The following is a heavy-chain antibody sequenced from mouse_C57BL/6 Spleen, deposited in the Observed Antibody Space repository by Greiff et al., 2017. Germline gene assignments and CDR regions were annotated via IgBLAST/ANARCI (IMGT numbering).Heavy chain of an antibody. Sequence: VQLQQPGAELVKPGASVKMSCKASGYTFTSYWITWVKQRPGQGLEWIGDIYPGSGSTNYNEKFKSKATLTVDTSSSTAYMQLSSLTSEDTAVYYCARGGPQDFDVWGTGTTVTVSS. D-gene: IGHD3-1*01. V-gene: IGHV1-55*01. CDR2: IYPGSGST. CDR3: ARGGPQDFDV. CDR1: GYTFTSYW. J-gene: IGHJ1*03.